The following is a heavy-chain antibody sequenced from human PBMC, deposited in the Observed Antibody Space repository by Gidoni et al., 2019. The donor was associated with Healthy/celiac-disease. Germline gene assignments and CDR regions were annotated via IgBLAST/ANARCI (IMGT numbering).Heavy chain of an antibody. V-gene: IGHV3-23*01. Sequence: EVQLLESGGGLVQPGGSMRLSCAASGFTFSSYAMSWVRQAPGKGLEWVSAISGSGGSTYYADSVKGRFTISRDNSKNTLYLQMNSLRAEDTAVYYCARGPDGATSGYGPWGQGTLVTVSS. D-gene: IGHD3-22*01. CDR1: GFTFSSYA. CDR2: ISGSGGST. CDR3: ARGPDGATSGYGP. J-gene: IGHJ4*02.